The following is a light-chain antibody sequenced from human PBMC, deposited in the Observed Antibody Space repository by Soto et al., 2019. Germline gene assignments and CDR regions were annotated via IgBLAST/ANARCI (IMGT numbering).Light chain of an antibody. CDR3: SSFASSNTWV. Sequence: QSALTQPPSASGSPGQSVTISCTGTSSDVGAYNYVSWYQKHAGKAPKLVIYEVTKRPSGVPDRFSGSKTANTASLTVSGHQALDEADYYCSSFASSNTWVFGGRTKLT. CDR1: SSDVGAYNY. J-gene: IGLJ3*02. V-gene: IGLV2-8*01. CDR2: EVT.